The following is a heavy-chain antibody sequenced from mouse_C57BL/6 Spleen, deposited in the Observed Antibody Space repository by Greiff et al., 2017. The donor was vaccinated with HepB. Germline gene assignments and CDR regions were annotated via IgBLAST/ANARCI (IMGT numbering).Heavy chain of an antibody. V-gene: IGHV1-64*01. CDR2: IHPNSGST. D-gene: IGHD2-4*01. CDR1: GYTFTSYW. J-gene: IGHJ2*01. Sequence: QVQLQQSGAELVKPGASVKLSCKASGYTFTSYWMHWVKQRPGQGLEWIGMIHPNSGSTNYNEKFKSKATLTVDKSSSTAYMQLSSLTSEDSAVYYCAREDDYDGGTDYWGQGTTLTVSS. CDR3: AREDDYDGGTDY.